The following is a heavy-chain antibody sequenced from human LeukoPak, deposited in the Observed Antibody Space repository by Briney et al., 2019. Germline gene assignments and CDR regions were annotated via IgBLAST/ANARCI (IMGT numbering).Heavy chain of an antibody. V-gene: IGHV3-74*01. CDR1: GFTLSSYW. J-gene: IGHJ4*02. CDR3: ARRKRGYSYGFDY. D-gene: IGHD5-18*01. Sequence: GSLRLSCAASGFTLSSYWMHWVRQAPGKGLVWVSRINSDGSSTSYADSVKGRFTISRDNAKNTLYLQMNSLRAEDTAVYYCARRKRGYSYGFDYWGQGTLVTVSS. CDR2: INSDGSST.